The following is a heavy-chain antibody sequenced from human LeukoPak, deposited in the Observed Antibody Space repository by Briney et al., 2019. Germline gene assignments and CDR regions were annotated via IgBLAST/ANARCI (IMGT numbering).Heavy chain of an antibody. CDR3: SRDSARRDGYNFDY. V-gene: IGHV3-23*01. J-gene: IGHJ4*02. Sequence: GGSLRLSCAASGFTFSSSAMSWVRQAPGKGLEWVSNISGSGSGGSTYYADSAKGRFTISRDNSKNTLYLQMNTLRAEDTALYYCSRDSARRDGYNFDYWGQGTLVTVSS. D-gene: IGHD5-24*01. CDR2: ISGSGSGGST. CDR1: GFTFSSSA.